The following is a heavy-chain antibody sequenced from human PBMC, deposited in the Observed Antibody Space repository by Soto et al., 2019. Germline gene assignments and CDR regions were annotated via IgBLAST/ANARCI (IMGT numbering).Heavy chain of an antibody. D-gene: IGHD6-19*01. CDR3: ARDIGDGWSAVAGLFPFDY. Sequence: ASVKVSCKASGYTFTSYGISWVRQAPGQGLEWMGWISAYNGNTNYAQKLQGRVTMTTDTSTSTAYMELRSLRSDDTAVYYCARDIGDGWSAVAGLFPFDYWGQGTLVTVSS. CDR1: GYTFTSYG. CDR2: ISAYNGNT. V-gene: IGHV1-18*01. J-gene: IGHJ4*02.